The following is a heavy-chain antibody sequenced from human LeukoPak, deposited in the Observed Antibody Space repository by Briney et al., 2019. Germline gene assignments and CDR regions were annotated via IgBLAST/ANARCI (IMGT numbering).Heavy chain of an antibody. D-gene: IGHD4-17*01. CDR3: AKVYYGDYGIDY. Sequence: PGGSLRLSCAASGFTLSSYAMSWVRQAPGKGLEWVSAISGSGGSTYYADSVKGRFTISRDNSKNTLYLQMNSLRAEDTAVYYCAKVYYGDYGIDYCGQGTLVTVSS. V-gene: IGHV3-23*01. J-gene: IGHJ4*02. CDR1: GFTLSSYA. CDR2: ISGSGGST.